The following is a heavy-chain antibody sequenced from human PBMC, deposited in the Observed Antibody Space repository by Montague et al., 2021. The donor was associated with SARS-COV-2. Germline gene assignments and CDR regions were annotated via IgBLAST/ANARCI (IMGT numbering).Heavy chain of an antibody. Sequence: ETLSLTCTVSGDSINNYYWSWIRQPPGTGLEWIGNTFYSGSTMYNPSLKSRVTISVDTSKNQFSLNLSSVTAADPAVYFCARLSGYNPFDAFDLWGPGTMVTVSS. V-gene: IGHV4-59*01. CDR1: GDSINNYY. CDR2: TFYSGST. J-gene: IGHJ3*01. CDR3: ARLSGYNPFDAFDL. D-gene: IGHD5-24*01.